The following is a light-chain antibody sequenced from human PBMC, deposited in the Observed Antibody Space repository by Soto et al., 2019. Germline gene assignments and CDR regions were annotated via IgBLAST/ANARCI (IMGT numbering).Light chain of an antibody. J-gene: IGLJ3*02. CDR1: SGHSTYA. CDR3: QTWDTGTRV. Sequence: QPVLTQSPSASASLGASVKLTCTLSSGHSTYAITWHQQQPEKGPRYLMKLNSDGSHNKGDGIPDRFSGSSSGAERYLTISSLQSEDEADYYCQTWDTGTRVFGGGTKLTVL. CDR2: LNSDGSH. V-gene: IGLV4-69*01.